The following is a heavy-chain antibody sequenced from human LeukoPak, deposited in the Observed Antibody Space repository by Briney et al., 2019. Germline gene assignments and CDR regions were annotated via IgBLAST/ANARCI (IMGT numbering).Heavy chain of an antibody. CDR2: ISSSGITI. CDR1: GFTFSSYE. V-gene: IGHV3-48*03. CDR3: ARDLGYDFWSGSTQPHEAFDI. J-gene: IGHJ3*02. Sequence: PGGSLRLSCAASGFTFSSYEMNWVRQAPGKGLEWVSYISSSGITIYYADSVKGRFTISRDNAKNSLYLQVTSLRAEDTGVYYCARDLGYDFWSGSTQPHEAFDIWGQGTMVTVSS. D-gene: IGHD3/OR15-3a*01.